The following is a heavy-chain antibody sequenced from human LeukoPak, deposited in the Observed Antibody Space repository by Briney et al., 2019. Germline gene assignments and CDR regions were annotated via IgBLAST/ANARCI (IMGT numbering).Heavy chain of an antibody. CDR2: ISYDGSNK. Sequence: PGGSLRLSCAASGFIFSSYSMNWVRQAPGKGLEWVAVISYDGSNKYYADSVKGRFTISRDNSKNTLYLQMNSLRAEDTAVYYCARDLGFEAYGDYAPDYWGQGTLVTVSS. J-gene: IGHJ4*02. V-gene: IGHV3-30*03. CDR3: ARDLGFEAYGDYAPDY. D-gene: IGHD4-17*01. CDR1: GFIFSSYS.